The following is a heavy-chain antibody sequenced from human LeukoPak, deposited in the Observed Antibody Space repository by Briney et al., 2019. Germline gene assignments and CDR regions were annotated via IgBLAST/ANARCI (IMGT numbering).Heavy chain of an antibody. D-gene: IGHD3-3*01. J-gene: IGHJ3*02. Sequence: SETLSLTCAVYGGSFSGYYWSWIRQPPGKGLEWIGEINHSGSTNYNPSLKSRVTISVDTSKNQFSLKLSSVTAADTAVYYCARTYYAAFDIWGQGTTVTVSS. V-gene: IGHV4-34*01. CDR1: GGSFSGYY. CDR3: ARTYYAAFDI. CDR2: INHSGST.